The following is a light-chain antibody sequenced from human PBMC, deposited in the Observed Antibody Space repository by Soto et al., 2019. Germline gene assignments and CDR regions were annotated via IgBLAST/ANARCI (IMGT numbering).Light chain of an antibody. CDR3: HQRQSWPRT. CDR1: QYINTR. J-gene: IGKJ1*01. CDR2: QTS. Sequence: EIVLTQSPATLSSFPGDRVTLSCRASQYINTRLAWYQHRPGQAPRLLIYQTSIRAAGIPARFSASGSGTDFTLTISDVQPEDFALYYCHQRQSWPRTFGQATKVDTK. V-gene: IGKV3-11*01.